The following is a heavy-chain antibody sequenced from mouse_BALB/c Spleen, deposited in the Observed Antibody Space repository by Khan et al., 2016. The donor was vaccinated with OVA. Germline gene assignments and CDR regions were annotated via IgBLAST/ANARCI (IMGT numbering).Heavy chain of an antibody. CDR1: GYTFTSFW. CDR3: ARGGDGSPFAY. J-gene: IGHJ3*01. CDR2: IDPSQRET. D-gene: IGHD1-1*01. Sequence: VQLQESGPELVRPGASVKMSCKASGYTFTSFWIHWVKQRPGQGLEWIGMIDPSQRETRLNQKFKDKATLNVDKSSNTAYMQLSRLTSEGSAVYYCARGGDGSPFAYWGQGTLDTVSA. V-gene: IGHV1S127*01.